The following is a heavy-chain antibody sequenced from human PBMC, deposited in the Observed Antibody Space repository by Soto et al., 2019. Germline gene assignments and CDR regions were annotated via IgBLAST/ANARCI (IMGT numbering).Heavy chain of an antibody. CDR1: GLTFSTYS. J-gene: IGHJ6*02. CDR2: ISSRSTTI. Sequence: EVQLVESGGALVQPGASLRLSCEVSGLTFSTYSMNWVRQAPGKGLEWVSYISSRSTTIYYAESVKGRFTISRDNAKSSLYLQMNSLRDEDTAVYYCAVSMDVWGQGTTVTVSS. V-gene: IGHV3-48*02. CDR3: AVSMDV.